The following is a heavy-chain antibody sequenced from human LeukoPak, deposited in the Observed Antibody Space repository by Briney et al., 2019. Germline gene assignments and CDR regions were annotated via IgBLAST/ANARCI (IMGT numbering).Heavy chain of an antibody. Sequence: SVKVSCKVSGGSFRGYGFTWVRQAPRQGLEWMGGISPVFGTATYAQKFKGRVTLTTDESTSTAYMEVSSLRHEDTAIYYCAAEAVHDSGGYYPSLDYWGQGTLVTVSS. V-gene: IGHV1-69*05. D-gene: IGHD3-22*01. CDR1: GGSFRGYG. CDR2: ISPVFGTA. J-gene: IGHJ4*02. CDR3: AAEAVHDSGGYYPSLDY.